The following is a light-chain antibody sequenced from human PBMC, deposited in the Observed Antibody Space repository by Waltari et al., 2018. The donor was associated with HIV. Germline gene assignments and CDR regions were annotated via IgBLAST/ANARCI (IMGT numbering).Light chain of an antibody. CDR2: DAS. CDR1: QSVSSN. CDR3: QQYDT. V-gene: IGKV3-15*01. Sequence: EIVMTQSPATLSVSPGERATLSCRASQSVSSNLAWYQQKPGQAPRLLIYDASTRAAGIPARFSGSGSGTEFTLTISSLQSEDFAVYYCQQYDTFGGGTKVEIK. J-gene: IGKJ4*01.